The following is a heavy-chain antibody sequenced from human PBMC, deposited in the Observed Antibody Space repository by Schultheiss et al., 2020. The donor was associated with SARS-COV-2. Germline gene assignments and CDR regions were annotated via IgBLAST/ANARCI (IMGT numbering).Heavy chain of an antibody. Sequence: GSLRLSCTVSGGSISSYYWSWIRQPPEKGLEWIGYIYYSGSTNYNPSLKSRVTISVDTSKNQFSLKLNSVTAADTAVYYCALDCSGGSCYLWGQGTLVTVSS. D-gene: IGHD2-15*01. CDR3: ALDCSGGSCYL. J-gene: IGHJ5*02. CDR2: IYYSGST. V-gene: IGHV4-59*12. CDR1: GGSISSYY.